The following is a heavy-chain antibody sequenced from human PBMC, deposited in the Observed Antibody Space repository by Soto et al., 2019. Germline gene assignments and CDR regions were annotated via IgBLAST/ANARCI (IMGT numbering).Heavy chain of an antibody. D-gene: IGHD1-26*01. CDR3: AKVGGSYYYFDY. Sequence: GGSLRLSCAASGLTFSSYGMHWVRQAPGKGLEWVALISYDGSKKYYADSVKGRFTISRDNSKNTVYLQMDSLRPEDTAVYHCAKVGGSYYYFDYWGHGTLVPVSS. J-gene: IGHJ4*01. CDR1: GLTFSSYG. V-gene: IGHV3-30*18. CDR2: ISYDGSKK.